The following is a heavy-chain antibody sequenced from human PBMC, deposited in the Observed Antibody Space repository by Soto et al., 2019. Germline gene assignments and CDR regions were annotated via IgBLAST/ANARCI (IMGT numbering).Heavy chain of an antibody. CDR2: INHSGST. J-gene: IGHJ5*02. Sequence: SETLSLTCAVYGGSFSGYYWSWIRQPPGKGLEWIGEINHSGSTNYNPSLKSRVTISVDTSKNQFSLKLSSVTAADTAVYYCARGPLRYSSSSGWFDPWGQGTLLTVSS. CDR1: GGSFSGYY. D-gene: IGHD6-6*01. V-gene: IGHV4-34*01. CDR3: ARGPLRYSSSSGWFDP.